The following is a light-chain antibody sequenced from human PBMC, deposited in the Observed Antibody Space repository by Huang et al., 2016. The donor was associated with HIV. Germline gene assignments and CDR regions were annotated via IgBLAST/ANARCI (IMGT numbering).Light chain of an antibody. V-gene: IGKV4-1*01. J-gene: IGKJ2*01. CDR1: QSVLSRTTNKTY. CDR3: QQYYISPPT. Sequence: DIVMTQSPDSLAVSLGERATINCKSSQSVLSRTTNKTYLAWYQQRPGQSPTLLIYWASTRRSGVPDRFRASGSGTHFTLTISSLQAEDVAFYYCQQYYISPPTFGQGTKLEI. CDR2: WAS.